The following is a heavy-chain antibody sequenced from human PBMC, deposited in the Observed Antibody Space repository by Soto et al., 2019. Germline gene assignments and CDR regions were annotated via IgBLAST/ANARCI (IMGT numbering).Heavy chain of an antibody. D-gene: IGHD3-3*01. J-gene: IGHJ3*02. V-gene: IGHV1-2*02. Sequence: QLHLVQSGAVVKKPGASVTVSCSASGYPVTAYYMHWVRQAPGRGLEWMGGINPATGAAKYTQTFPGRVTMTRDASTGTVFMGLSGLTSADTPVFYCARGGGVGVAGSAAFDMWGQGTLVTVSS. CDR1: GYPVTAYY. CDR3: ARGGGVGVAGSAAFDM. CDR2: INPATGAA.